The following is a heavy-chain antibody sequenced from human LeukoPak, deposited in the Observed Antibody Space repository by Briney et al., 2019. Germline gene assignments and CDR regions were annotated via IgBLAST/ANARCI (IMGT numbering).Heavy chain of an antibody. V-gene: IGHV4-38-2*01. CDR2: IYHCGST. Sequence: SETLSLTCAVSGYSISSGYYCGWIRQPPGKGLEWIGSIYHCGSTYYNPSLKSRVTISVDTSKNQFSLKLSSVTAADTAVYYCASPSMGIGGAIDYWGQGTLVTVSS. D-gene: IGHD1-26*01. J-gene: IGHJ4*02. CDR1: GYSISSGYY. CDR3: ASPSMGIGGAIDY.